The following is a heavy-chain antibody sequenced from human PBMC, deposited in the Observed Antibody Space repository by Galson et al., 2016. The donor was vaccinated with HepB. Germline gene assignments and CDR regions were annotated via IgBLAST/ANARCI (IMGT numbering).Heavy chain of an antibody. D-gene: IGHD4-17*01. CDR1: GYTFTSYN. V-gene: IGHV1-46*01. Sequence: SVKVSCKASGYTFTSYNVHWVRQAPGQGLEWMGIINPSGGSTSYAQKFQGRVTMTRDTSTSTVYMELSSLRFEDTAVYYCARGGYGDCGTVGDDYWGQGTLVTVSS. CDR2: INPSGGST. J-gene: IGHJ4*02. CDR3: ARGGYGDCGTVGDDY.